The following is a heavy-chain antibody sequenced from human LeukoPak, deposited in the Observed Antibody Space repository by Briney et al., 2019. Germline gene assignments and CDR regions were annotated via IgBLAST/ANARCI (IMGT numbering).Heavy chain of an antibody. CDR3: AKDLRMVRGVPDY. D-gene: IGHD3-10*01. J-gene: IGHJ4*02. Sequence: PGGSLRLSCAASGFTFSSYGMHWVRQAPGKGLEWVSAISGSGGSTYYADSVKGRFTISRDNSKNTLYLQMNSLRAEDTAVYYCAKDLRMVRGVPDYWGQGTLVTVSS. V-gene: IGHV3-23*01. CDR1: GFTFSSYG. CDR2: ISGSGGST.